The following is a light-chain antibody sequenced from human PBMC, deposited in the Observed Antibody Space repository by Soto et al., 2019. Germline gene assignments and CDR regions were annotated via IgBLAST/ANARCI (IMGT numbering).Light chain of an antibody. J-gene: IGKJ4*01. Sequence: DIQMTQSPSSLSASVGDRVTITCRASQSISTWLAWYQQKPGKAPKLLIYDASNLETGVPSRFSGSGSGTDFTFTISSLQPEDIATYYCQQYDNLPLTFGRGTKVDIK. CDR1: QSISTW. V-gene: IGKV1-33*01. CDR2: DAS. CDR3: QQYDNLPLT.